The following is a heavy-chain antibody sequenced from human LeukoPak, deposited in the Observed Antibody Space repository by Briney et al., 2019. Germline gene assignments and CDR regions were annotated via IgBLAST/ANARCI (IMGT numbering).Heavy chain of an antibody. D-gene: IGHD6-19*01. CDR2: INPNSGGT. V-gene: IGHV1-2*02. CDR3: AREPSHPGIAVAGTNWFDP. J-gene: IGHJ5*02. Sequence: ASVKVSCKASGYTFTGYYMHWVRQAPGQGLEWMGWINPNSGGTNYAQKFQGRVIMTRDTSISTAYMELSRLRSDDTAVYYCAREPSHPGIAVAGTNWFDPWGQGTLVTVSS. CDR1: GYTFTGYY.